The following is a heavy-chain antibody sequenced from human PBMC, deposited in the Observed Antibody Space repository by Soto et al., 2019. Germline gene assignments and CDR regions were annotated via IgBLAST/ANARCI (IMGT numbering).Heavy chain of an antibody. Sequence: ASVKVSCKASGYTFTSYGISWVRQAPGQGLEWMGWISAYDGNTNYAQKLQGRVTMTTDTSTSTAYMELRSLRSDDTAVYYCARDGYSSSSNWFDPWGQGTLVTVSS. D-gene: IGHD6-6*01. CDR3: ARDGYSSSSNWFDP. J-gene: IGHJ5*02. V-gene: IGHV1-18*04. CDR2: ISAYDGNT. CDR1: GYTFTSYG.